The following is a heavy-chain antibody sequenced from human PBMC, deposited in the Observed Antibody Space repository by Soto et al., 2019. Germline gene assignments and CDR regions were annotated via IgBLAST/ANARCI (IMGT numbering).Heavy chain of an antibody. V-gene: IGHV3-7*03. CDR2: IKQDGSEK. CDR1: GFTFSSYW. Sequence: HPGGSLRLSCAASGFTFSSYWMSWVRQAPGKGLEWVANIKQDGSEKYYVDSVKGRFTISRDNAKNSLYLQMNSLRAEDTAVYYCARDSSSYDFWSGYDIYQYYFDYWGQGTPVTVSS. J-gene: IGHJ4*02. CDR3: ARDSSSYDFWSGYDIYQYYFDY. D-gene: IGHD3-3*01.